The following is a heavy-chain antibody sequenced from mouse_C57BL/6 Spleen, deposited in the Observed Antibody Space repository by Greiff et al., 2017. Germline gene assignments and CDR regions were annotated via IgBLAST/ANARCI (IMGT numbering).Heavy chain of an antibody. CDR3: ARYGSRSWFAY. Sequence: QVHVKQPGTELVKPGASVKLSCKASGYTFTSYWMHWVKQRPGQGLEWIGNINPSNGGTNYNEKFKSKATLTVDKSSSTAYMQLSSLTSEDSAVYYCARYGSRSWFAYWGQGTLVTVSA. D-gene: IGHD1-1*01. CDR1: GYTFTSYW. J-gene: IGHJ3*01. V-gene: IGHV1-53*01. CDR2: INPSNGGT.